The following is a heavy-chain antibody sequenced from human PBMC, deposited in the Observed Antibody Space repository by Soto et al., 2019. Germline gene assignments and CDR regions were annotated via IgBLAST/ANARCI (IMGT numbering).Heavy chain of an antibody. D-gene: IGHD3-10*01. CDR3: ARHPSGWFGEFRSAFDI. Sequence: QLQLQESGPGLVKPSETLSLTCTVSGGSISSSSYYWGWIRQPPGKGLEWIGSIYYSGSTYYNPSLKSRVTISVDTSKNQFSLKLSSVTAADTAVYYCARHPSGWFGEFRSAFDIWGQGTMVTVSS. V-gene: IGHV4-39*01. J-gene: IGHJ3*02. CDR1: GGSISSSSYY. CDR2: IYYSGST.